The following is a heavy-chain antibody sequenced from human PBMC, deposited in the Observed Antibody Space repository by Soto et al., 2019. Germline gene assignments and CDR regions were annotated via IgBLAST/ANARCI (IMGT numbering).Heavy chain of an antibody. CDR2: ITNDGNNE. J-gene: IGHJ6*02. CDR3: AKEGTGAGRHFYYGMDF. CDR1: GFVFSSYS. Sequence: XGCLRLTCAASGFVFSSYSMHWVRQAPGKGLEWVALITNDGNNEHYRESVKGRFSISRDKSTNTVDLLMNSLRPEDTGTYYCAKEGTGAGRHFYYGMDFWGQGTTVTVSS. V-gene: IGHV3-30*02. D-gene: IGHD1-26*01.